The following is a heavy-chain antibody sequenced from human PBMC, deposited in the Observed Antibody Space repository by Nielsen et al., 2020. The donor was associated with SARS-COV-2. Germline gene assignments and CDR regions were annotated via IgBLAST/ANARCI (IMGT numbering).Heavy chain of an antibody. CDR2: SDHSWRI. J-gene: IGHJ3*02. CDR3: ARLPAGTVSFDI. Sequence: SQTLSLTCAVSGGSIRNTYWGWIRQPPGKRLEWIAYSDHSWRINYNPSLKSRATISADTSKDQIPLKLTSVTAADTAVYYCARLPAGTVSFDIWGQGTMVTVS. V-gene: IGHV4-59*08. CDR1: GGSIRNTY. D-gene: IGHD2-2*01.